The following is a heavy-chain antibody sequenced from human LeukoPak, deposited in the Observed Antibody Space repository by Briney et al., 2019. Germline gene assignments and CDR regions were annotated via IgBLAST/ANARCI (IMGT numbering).Heavy chain of an antibody. Sequence: PGGSLRLSCAASGFTFSSYGMHWVRQAPGKGLEWVAVISYDGSNKYYADSVKGRFTISRDNAKNTLYLQMNSLRAEDTAMYYCAGSLGPLTEYWGQGTLVTVSS. J-gene: IGHJ4*02. CDR3: AGSLGPLTEY. CDR2: ISYDGSNK. V-gene: IGHV3-30*03. D-gene: IGHD7-27*01. CDR1: GFTFSSYG.